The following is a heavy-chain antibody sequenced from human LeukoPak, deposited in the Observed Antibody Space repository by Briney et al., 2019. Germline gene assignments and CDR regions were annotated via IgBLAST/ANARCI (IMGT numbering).Heavy chain of an antibody. V-gene: IGHV3-74*01. J-gene: IGHJ6*02. CDR2: INSDGSST. CDR1: RFTFSNYW. CDR3: ARSHYYDSSGDYSYHYGMDV. D-gene: IGHD3-22*01. Sequence: PGGSLRLSCVASRFTFSNYWMHWVRQDVGKGPVWVSRINSDGSSTRYADSVKGRFTISRDNAKNTLYLQMNSLGAEDTAVYYCARSHYYDSSGDYSYHYGMDVWGQGTTVTVSS.